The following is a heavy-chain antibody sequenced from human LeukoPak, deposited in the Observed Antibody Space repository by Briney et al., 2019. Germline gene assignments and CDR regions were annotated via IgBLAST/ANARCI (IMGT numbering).Heavy chain of an antibody. CDR2: IYWDDDK. D-gene: IGHD5-18*01. J-gene: IGHJ3*02. CDR1: GFSLSTSGVG. Sequence: SGPTLVKPTQTLTLTCTFSGFSLSTSGVGVGWIRQPPGKALEWPALIYWDDDKRYSPSLKSRLTITKDTSKNQVVLTMTNMDPVDTATYYCAHRGYSYGYLAFDIWGQGTMVTVSS. V-gene: IGHV2-5*02. CDR3: AHRGYSYGYLAFDI.